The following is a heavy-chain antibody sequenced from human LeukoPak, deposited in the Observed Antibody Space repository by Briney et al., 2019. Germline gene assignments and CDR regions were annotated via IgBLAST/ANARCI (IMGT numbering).Heavy chain of an antibody. Sequence: PGGSLRLSCAASGFTFSSYAMSWVRQAPGKGLEWVSAISGSGGSTYYADSVKGRFTISRDNSKNTLYLQMNSLRAEDTAVYYCAKDSFLEWSSYYYYYMDVWGKGTTVTVSS. V-gene: IGHV3-23*01. CDR1: GFTFSSYA. CDR2: ISGSGGST. D-gene: IGHD3-3*01. CDR3: AKDSFLEWSSYYYYYMDV. J-gene: IGHJ6*03.